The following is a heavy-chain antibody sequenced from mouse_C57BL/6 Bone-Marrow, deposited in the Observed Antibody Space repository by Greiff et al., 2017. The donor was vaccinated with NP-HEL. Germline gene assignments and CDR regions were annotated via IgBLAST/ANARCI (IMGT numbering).Heavy chain of an antibody. CDR2: IDPHSGGT. CDR3: ARWGVYDGYYGYAMDY. CDR1: GYTFTRYW. D-gene: IGHD2-3*01. V-gene: IGHV1-72*01. Sequence: QVQLQQPGAELVKPGASVQLSCKASGYTFTRYWMHWVKQRPGRGLEWIGRIDPHSGGTKYNEKFKSKATLTVDKPSSTAYMQLSSLTSEDSAVYYCARWGVYDGYYGYAMDYWGQGTSVTVSS. J-gene: IGHJ4*01.